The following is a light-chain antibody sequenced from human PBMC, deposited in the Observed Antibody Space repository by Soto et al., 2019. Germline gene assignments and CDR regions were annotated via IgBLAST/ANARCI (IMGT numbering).Light chain of an antibody. Sequence: EIVMTQSPATLSVSPGEGATLSCKASQNVYNNLAWYQQRPGQPPRLLIYDASTRATGISARSSGSGYGTEFTLTISRLQSEDFAVYFCQQCRNWPLTFGGGTKVEIK. J-gene: IGKJ4*01. V-gene: IGKV3-15*01. CDR1: QNVYNN. CDR3: QQCRNWPLT. CDR2: DAS.